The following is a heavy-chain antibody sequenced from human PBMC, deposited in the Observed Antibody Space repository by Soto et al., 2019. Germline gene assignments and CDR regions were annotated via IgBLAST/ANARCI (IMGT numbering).Heavy chain of an antibody. CDR2: ISAYNGNT. D-gene: IGHD3-22*01. CDR3: ARGADYYDSSGSPWYFDY. CDR1: GYTFTSYG. J-gene: IGHJ4*02. V-gene: IGHV1-18*01. Sequence: QVQLVQSGAEVKKPGASVKVSCKASGYTFTSYGISWVRQAPGQGLEWMGWISAYNGNTNYAQKLQGRVTMTTDTSTSTAYMELRSLRSDDTAVYYCARGADYYDSSGSPWYFDYWGQGPLVTVSS.